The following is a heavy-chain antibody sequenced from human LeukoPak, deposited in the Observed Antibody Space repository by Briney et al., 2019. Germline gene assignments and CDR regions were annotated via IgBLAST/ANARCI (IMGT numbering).Heavy chain of an antibody. D-gene: IGHD3-9*01. CDR3: ATDYTTGYFPF. CDR1: GFTFSGHA. CDR2: ISPAGDVT. Sequence: GASLRLSCSASGFTFSGHAMSWVRQAPGKGLEWVSTISPAGDVTYHADSVKGRFAIFRDNSKNTLYLQMATLRVEDTAIYYCATDYTTGYFPFWGPGTLVTVSS. V-gene: IGHV3-23*01. J-gene: IGHJ4*02.